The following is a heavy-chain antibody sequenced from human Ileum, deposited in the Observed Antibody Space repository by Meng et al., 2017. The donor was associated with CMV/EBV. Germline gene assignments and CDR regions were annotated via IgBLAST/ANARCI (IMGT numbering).Heavy chain of an antibody. J-gene: IGHJ6*02. V-gene: IGHV4-39*01. CDR3: ARLRYYCGMDV. D-gene: IGHD4-17*01. Sequence: GSLRLSCTVSGGSISSSNYYWGWIRQPPGKGLEWIGSIYYSGSTYYNPSLKSRVTLSVDTSKNQFFLKLSSVTAADTALYYCARLRYYCGMDVWGQGTTVTVSS. CDR2: IYYSGST. CDR1: GGSISSSNYY.